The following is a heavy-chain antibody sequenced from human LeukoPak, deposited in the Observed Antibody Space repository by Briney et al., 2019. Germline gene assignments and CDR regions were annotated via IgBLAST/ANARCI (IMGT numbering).Heavy chain of an antibody. CDR1: GFTFSSYE. Sequence: GGSLRLSCAASGFTFSSYEMNWVRQAPGKGLEWVSYISSSGSTIYYADSVKGRFTISRDNAKNSLYLQMNSLRAEDTAVYCCARSNYDILTGYYHYFDYWGQGTLVTVSS. J-gene: IGHJ4*02. CDR2: ISSSGSTI. V-gene: IGHV3-48*03. D-gene: IGHD3-9*01. CDR3: ARSNYDILTGYYHYFDY.